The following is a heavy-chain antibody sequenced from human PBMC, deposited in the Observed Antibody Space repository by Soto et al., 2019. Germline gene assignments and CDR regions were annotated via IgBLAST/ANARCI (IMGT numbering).Heavy chain of an antibody. Sequence: EVQLVESGGDLVQPGGSLRLSCAASRFTFSDYSMNWVRQAPGKGLEWVSYISGGGETIYYADSVRGRFTISRDNAKDSLFLQMNSLVEGDTAVYYCAKEVPSSPGLPTRYLDYWGQGTLVTVSA. D-gene: IGHD2-15*01. CDR3: AKEVPSSPGLPTRYLDY. J-gene: IGHJ4*02. V-gene: IGHV3-48*02. CDR1: RFTFSDYS. CDR2: ISGGGETI.